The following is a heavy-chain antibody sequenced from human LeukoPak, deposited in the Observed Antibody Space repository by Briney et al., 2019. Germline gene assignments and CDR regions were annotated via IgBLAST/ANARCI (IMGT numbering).Heavy chain of an antibody. CDR1: GGSITGYY. J-gene: IGHJ4*02. D-gene: IGHD3-3*02. Sequence: SETLSLTCTVSGGSITGYYWSWIRQPPGKGLKWIGSISHSGSTYYNPSLKSRVTISVDTSKNQFSLKLSSLTAADTAVYYCARLRRSRLAEFDYWGQGTLVTVSS. CDR2: ISHSGST. V-gene: IGHV4-38-2*02. CDR3: ARLRRSRLAEFDY.